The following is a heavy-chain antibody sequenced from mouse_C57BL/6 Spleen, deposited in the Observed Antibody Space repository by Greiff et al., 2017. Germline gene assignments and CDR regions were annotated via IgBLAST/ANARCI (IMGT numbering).Heavy chain of an antibody. J-gene: IGHJ2*01. Sequence: VQLQQSGPELVKPGASVKISCKASGYSFTGYYMNWVKQSPEKSLEWIGEINPSTGGTTYNQKFKAKATLTVDKSSSTAYMQLQSLTSEDSAVYYCAGDYYFDYWGQGTTLTVSS. D-gene: IGHD3-3*01. V-gene: IGHV1-42*01. CDR3: AGDYYFDY. CDR1: GYSFTGYY. CDR2: INPSTGGT.